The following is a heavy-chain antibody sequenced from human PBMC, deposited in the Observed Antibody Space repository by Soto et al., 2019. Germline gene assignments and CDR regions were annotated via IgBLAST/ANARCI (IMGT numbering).Heavy chain of an antibody. D-gene: IGHD4-17*01. Sequence: QVQLVESGGGVVQPGRSLRLSCATSGFTFSSYGMHWVRQGPGKGLEWVAVIWYDGTNKYYEDSVNGRFTISRDDSKNKLYLQMNSRRAEDTAVYYCARGPMTTVTTWGDWYFDLWGRGTLVTVSS. V-gene: IGHV3-33*01. J-gene: IGHJ2*01. CDR3: ARGPMTTVTTWGDWYFDL. CDR2: IWYDGTNK. CDR1: GFTFSSYG.